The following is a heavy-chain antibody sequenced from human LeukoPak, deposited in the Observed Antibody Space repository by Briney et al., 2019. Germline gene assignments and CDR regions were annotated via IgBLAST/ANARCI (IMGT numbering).Heavy chain of an antibody. CDR3: AEARIVWDAFDI. CDR2: IRYDGSNK. V-gene: IGHV3-30*02. Sequence: PGGSLRLSCAASGFTFSSYGMHWVRQAPGKGLEWVAFIRYDGSNKYYADSVKGRFTISRDNSKNTLYLQMNSLRAEDTAVYYCAEARIVWDAFDIWGQGTMVTVSS. J-gene: IGHJ3*02. D-gene: IGHD3-16*01. CDR1: GFTFSSYG.